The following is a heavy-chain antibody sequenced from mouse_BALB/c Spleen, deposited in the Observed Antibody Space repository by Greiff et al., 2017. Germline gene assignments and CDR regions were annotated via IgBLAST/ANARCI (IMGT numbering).Heavy chain of an antibody. CDR2: INPSNGGT. Sequence: VQLQESGAELVKPGASVKLSCKASGYTFTSYYMYWVKQRPGQGLEWIGEINPSNGGTNFNEKFKSKATLTVDKSSSTAYMQLSSLTSEDSAVYYCTRKVNAMDYWGQGTSVTVSS. CDR3: TRKVNAMDY. D-gene: IGHD1-3*01. CDR1: GYTFTSYY. V-gene: IGHV1S81*02. J-gene: IGHJ4*01.